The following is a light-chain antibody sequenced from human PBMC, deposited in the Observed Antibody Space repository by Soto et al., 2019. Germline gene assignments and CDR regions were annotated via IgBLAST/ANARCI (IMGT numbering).Light chain of an antibody. V-gene: IGKV3-20*01. CDR1: QSVSSSY. CDR3: QQYGSSLYT. J-gene: IGKJ2*01. Sequence: EIMLTQSPGTLSLSPGERATLSCRASQSVSSSYLAWYQQKPGQAPRLLIYGASSMATGIPDRFSGSGSGTDFTLTISRLEPEDFAVYYCQQYGSSLYTFGQGTKVEIK. CDR2: GAS.